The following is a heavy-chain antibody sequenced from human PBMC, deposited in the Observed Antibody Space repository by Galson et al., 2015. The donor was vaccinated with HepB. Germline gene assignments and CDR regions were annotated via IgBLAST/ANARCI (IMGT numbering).Heavy chain of an antibody. J-gene: IGHJ6*02. V-gene: IGHV6-1*01. D-gene: IGHD6-19*01. CDR2: THYRSKWYN. CDR3: ARVQWLVEGYYYGMDV. CDR1: GDSVSGNSAS. Sequence: CAISGDSVSGNSASWNWIRQSLSRGLEWLGRTHYRSKWYNDYAVSVKSRITINPDTSKNQFSLQLNYVTPEDTAVYYCARVQWLVEGYYYGMDVWGQGTTVTVSS.